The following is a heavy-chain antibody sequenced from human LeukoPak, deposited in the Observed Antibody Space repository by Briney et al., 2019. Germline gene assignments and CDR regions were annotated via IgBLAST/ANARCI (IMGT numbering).Heavy chain of an antibody. V-gene: IGHV4-4*07. CDR1: GGSISSYY. CDR3: ARSYCSSTSCYYYYGMDV. CDR2: IYTSGST. J-gene: IGHJ6*02. D-gene: IGHD2-2*01. Sequence: PSETLSLTCTVSGGSISSYYWSWIRQPAGKGLVWIERIYTSGSTNYNPSLKSRVTMSVDTSKNQFSLKLSSVTAADTAVYYCARSYCSSTSCYYYYGMDVWGQGTTVTVSS.